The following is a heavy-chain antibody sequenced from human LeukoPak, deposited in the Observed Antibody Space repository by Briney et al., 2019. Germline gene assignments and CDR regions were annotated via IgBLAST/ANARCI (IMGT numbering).Heavy chain of an antibody. D-gene: IGHD1-26*01. J-gene: IGHJ4*02. V-gene: IGHV1-18*01. CDR2: ISAYNGAT. CDR1: GYSFTSYG. Sequence: ASVKVSCKASGYSFTSYGITWVRQAPGQGREWLGWISAYNGATKYAQRLQGRLTMTIDTSTNTAYMDVRSLTSDDTALYFCARDRSSGSDYGDYWGQGTLVTVSS. CDR3: ARDRSSGSDYGDY.